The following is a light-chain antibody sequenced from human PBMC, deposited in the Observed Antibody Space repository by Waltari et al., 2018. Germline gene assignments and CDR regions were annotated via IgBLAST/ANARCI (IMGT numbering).Light chain of an antibody. V-gene: IGLV2-14*03. Sequence: QYALTPPASVSGSPGRSITISCTGTSSDVGAYNYVSWYQQHPGQAPTLMIFDVSNRPSWVVNRFSASKAGNTASPTISGLEAADEAGNYCSSYISSSTLELFGGGTSLTVL. CDR3: SSYISSSTLEL. CDR1: SSDVGAYNY. CDR2: DVS. J-gene: IGLJ2*01.